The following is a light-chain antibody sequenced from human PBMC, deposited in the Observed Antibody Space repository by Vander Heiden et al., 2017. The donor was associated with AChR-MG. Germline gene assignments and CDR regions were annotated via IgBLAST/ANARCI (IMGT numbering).Light chain of an antibody. Sequence: SHEVTQPPSVSVSPGQTASIPCSGDKLGDKYACWYQQKPGQSPILVMYQDNKRPSGIPERFSGSHSGNTATLTISGTQALDEAYYYCQAWDNTTAFFGGGTKLTVL. V-gene: IGLV3-1*01. CDR2: QDN. CDR3: QAWDNTTAF. J-gene: IGLJ2*01. CDR1: KLGDKY.